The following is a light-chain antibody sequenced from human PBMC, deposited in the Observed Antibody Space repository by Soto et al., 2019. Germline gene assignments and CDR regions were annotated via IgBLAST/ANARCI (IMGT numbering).Light chain of an antibody. V-gene: IGKV1D-16*01. CDR2: AAS. Sequence: DIQMPPYPSSLSASVGDRMTLSCRASQGISSWLAWYQQKPGKAPKLLIYAASSLKSGVPSRFSGSGSGTDFTLTISSLQPDDFATYYCQHYNSYSEAFGQGTKVDIK. CDR3: QHYNSYSEA. CDR1: QGISSW. J-gene: IGKJ1*01.